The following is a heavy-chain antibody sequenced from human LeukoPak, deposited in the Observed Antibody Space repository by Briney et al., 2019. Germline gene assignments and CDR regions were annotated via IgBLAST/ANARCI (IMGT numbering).Heavy chain of an antibody. V-gene: IGHV4-59*12. Sequence: PSETLSLTCTVSGGSISSYYWSWIRQPPGKGLEWIGYIYYSGSTNYNPSLKSRVTISVDTSKNQFSLKLSSVTAADTAVYYCARYSYDSSGYYLDYWGQGTLVTVSS. CDR3: ARYSYDSSGYYLDY. J-gene: IGHJ4*02. CDR1: GGSISSYY. CDR2: IYYSGST. D-gene: IGHD3-22*01.